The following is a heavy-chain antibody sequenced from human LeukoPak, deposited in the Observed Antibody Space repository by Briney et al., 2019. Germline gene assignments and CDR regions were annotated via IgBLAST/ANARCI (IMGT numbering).Heavy chain of an antibody. J-gene: IGHJ4*02. Sequence: GGSLRLSCAASGFTFSSYSMNWVRPAPGKGLEWVSSISSSSSYIYYADSVKGRFTISRDNAKNSLYLQMNSLRAEDTAVYYCARGHDDYVWGSYRPFDYWGQGTLVTVSS. CDR1: GFTFSSYS. CDR2: ISSSSSYI. D-gene: IGHD3-16*02. CDR3: ARGHDDYVWGSYRPFDY. V-gene: IGHV3-21*01.